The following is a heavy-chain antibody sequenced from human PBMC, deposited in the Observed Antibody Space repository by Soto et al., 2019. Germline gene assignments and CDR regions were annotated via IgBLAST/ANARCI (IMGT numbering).Heavy chain of an antibody. D-gene: IGHD6-13*01. CDR2: ISAYNGNT. CDR3: ARMIMYSSSSFFGY. CDR1: GYTFTSYG. V-gene: IGHV1-18*01. Sequence: ASVKVSCKASGYTFTSYGISWVRQAPGQGLEWMGWISAYNGNTNYAQKLQGRVTMTTDTSTSTAYMELRSLRSDDTAVYYCARMIMYSSSSFFGYWGQGTLVTVSS. J-gene: IGHJ4*02.